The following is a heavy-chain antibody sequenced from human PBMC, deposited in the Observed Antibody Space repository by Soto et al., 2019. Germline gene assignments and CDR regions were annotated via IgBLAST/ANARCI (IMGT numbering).Heavy chain of an antibody. CDR2: INPSGGST. D-gene: IGHD3-22*01. J-gene: IGHJ3*02. V-gene: IGHV1-46*01. CDR1: GYTFTSYY. Sequence: ASVKVSCKASGYTFTSYYMHWVRQAPGQGLEWMGIINPSGGSTSYAQKFQGRVTMTRDTSTSTVYMELSSLRSEDTAVYYCARDGRNYYFSSRYYSDSFVIWDQATMVTVS. CDR3: ARDGRNYYFSSRYYSDSFVI.